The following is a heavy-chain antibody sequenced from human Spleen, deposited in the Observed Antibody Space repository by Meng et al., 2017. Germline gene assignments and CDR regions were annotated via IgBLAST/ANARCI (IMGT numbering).Heavy chain of an antibody. CDR1: GYTFTSYG. J-gene: IGHJ1*01. V-gene: IGHV1-18*01. CDR2: ISTYNGQT. D-gene: IGHD2-8*02. Sequence: QIQLEQSGPEVNKPGASVKVSCKTSGYTFTSYGINWVRQAPGQGLEWMGWISTYNGQTDYAQKLQGRFTMGADSFRSTAYMELTNLTSDDTAVYYCATARNYNTGCRHWGQGSLVTVSS. CDR3: ATARNYNTGCRH.